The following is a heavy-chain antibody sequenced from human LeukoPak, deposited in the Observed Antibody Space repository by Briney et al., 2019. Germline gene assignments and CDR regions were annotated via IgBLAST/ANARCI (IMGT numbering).Heavy chain of an antibody. CDR2: INPNSGGT. D-gene: IGHD1-1*01. CDR3: ARELARSYWYFDL. V-gene: IGHV1-2*02. Sequence: GASVKVSCKASGYTFTSYYMHWVRQAPGQGLEWMGWINPNSGGTNYAQKFQGRVIMTRDTSISTAYMELNRLISDDTAVYYCARELARSYWYFDLWGRGTLVTVSS. CDR1: GYTFTSYY. J-gene: IGHJ2*01.